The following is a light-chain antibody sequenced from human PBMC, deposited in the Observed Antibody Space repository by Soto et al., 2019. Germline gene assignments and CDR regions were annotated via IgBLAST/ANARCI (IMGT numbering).Light chain of an antibody. Sequence: IQLTQSASFLSACVEDRVTISCRASQAMNTYIAWYQQRPGAAPKLLVYGASTLYTGVPSRFSGSESGAVFTLTISSLQPEDFATYYCQQLHNPITFGQGTRLEIK. V-gene: IGKV1-9*01. CDR3: QQLHNPIT. J-gene: IGKJ5*01. CDR2: GAS. CDR1: QAMNTY.